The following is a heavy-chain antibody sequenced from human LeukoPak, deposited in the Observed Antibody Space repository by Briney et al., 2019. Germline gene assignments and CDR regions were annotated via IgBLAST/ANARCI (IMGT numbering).Heavy chain of an antibody. CDR1: GFTFSRYS. D-gene: IGHD3-10*01. CDR2: ISTTSSTI. Sequence: GGSLRLSCVASGFTFSRYSLNWVRQAPGKRLEWVSYISTTSSTIYYADSVKGRFTISRDNAKNSLYLQMNSLRAEDTAVYYCARDLTMVRGKYYFDYWGQGTLVTVSS. J-gene: IGHJ4*02. V-gene: IGHV3-48*01. CDR3: ARDLTMVRGKYYFDY.